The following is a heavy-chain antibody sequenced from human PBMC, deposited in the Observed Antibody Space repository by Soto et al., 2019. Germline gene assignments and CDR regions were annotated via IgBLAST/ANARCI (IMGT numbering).Heavy chain of an antibody. V-gene: IGHV3-30-3*01. CDR3: ARDRRQWLVDHDAFDI. CDR1: GFTFSSYA. J-gene: IGHJ3*02. D-gene: IGHD6-19*01. Sequence: GGSLRLSCAASGFTFSSYAMHWVRQAPGKGLEWVAVISYDGSNKYYADSVKGRFTISRDNSKNTLYLQMNSLRAEDTAVYYCARDRRQWLVDHDAFDIWGQGTMVTVSS. CDR2: ISYDGSNK.